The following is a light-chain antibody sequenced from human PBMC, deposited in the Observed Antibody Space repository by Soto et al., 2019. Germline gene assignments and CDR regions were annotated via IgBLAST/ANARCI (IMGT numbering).Light chain of an antibody. Sequence: AIQLTQSPSSLSASVGDRVTITCRASQGIRSALAWYQQKPGKAPKLLIYDASSLESGVPSRFSGTGSGTYFTLTISSLQPEDFSSYYCQQFNNYPLTGXGGTK. CDR1: QGIRSA. V-gene: IGKV1D-13*01. CDR3: QQFNNYPLT. J-gene: IGKJ4*01. CDR2: DAS.